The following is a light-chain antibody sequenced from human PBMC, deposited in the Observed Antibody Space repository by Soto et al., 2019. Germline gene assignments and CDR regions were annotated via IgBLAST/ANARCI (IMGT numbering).Light chain of an antibody. CDR3: SSYTTSNTRQIV. Sequence: QSALTQPASVSGSPGQSITISCTGTSSDVGGYNYVSWYQQHPGKAPKFMIYDVSNRPSGFSNRFSGSKSGNTASLTISGLQAEDEADDYCSSYTTSNTRQIVFGTGTKLTVL. CDR2: DVS. CDR1: SSDVGGYNY. J-gene: IGLJ1*01. V-gene: IGLV2-14*01.